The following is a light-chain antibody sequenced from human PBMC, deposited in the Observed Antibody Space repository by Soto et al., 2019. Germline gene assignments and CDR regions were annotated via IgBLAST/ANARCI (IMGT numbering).Light chain of an antibody. Sequence: DIQLTQSPSFLSASVGDRVTITCRASQGISSYLAWYQQRPGKAPKLLMFGASTLQSGVPSRFSGSSSGTTFTLTINILQPEDFATYYCQHLNNFPRTFGQGTKVE. CDR2: GAS. V-gene: IGKV1-9*01. CDR3: QHLNNFPRT. J-gene: IGKJ1*01. CDR1: QGISSY.